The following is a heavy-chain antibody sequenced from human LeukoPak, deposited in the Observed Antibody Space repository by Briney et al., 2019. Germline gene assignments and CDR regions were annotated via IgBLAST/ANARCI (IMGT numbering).Heavy chain of an antibody. Sequence: GGSLRLSCAASGFTFSIHSMNWVRQAPGRGLEWVSYITSRSTTKQYADSVKGRFTISSENAKNSLYLQMNSLRDEDTAVYYCARVQTSAFDIWGQGTMVTVSS. V-gene: IGHV3-48*02. CDR3: ARVQTSAFDI. CDR1: GFTFSIHS. CDR2: ITSRSTTK. J-gene: IGHJ3*02. D-gene: IGHD1-1*01.